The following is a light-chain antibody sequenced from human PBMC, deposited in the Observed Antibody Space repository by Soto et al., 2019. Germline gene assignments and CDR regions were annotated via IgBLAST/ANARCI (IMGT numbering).Light chain of an antibody. J-gene: IGLJ1*01. CDR2: DVS. CDR3: SSYTSSSTYV. V-gene: IGLV2-14*01. CDR1: SRDVGGSNY. Sequence: QSALTQPASVSGSPGQAITISYTGTSRDVGGSNYVSWYQQHPGKAPKLLIYDVSNRPSGVSNRFSGSKSGNTASLTISGLQAEDAADYYCSSYTSSSTYVFGTGTKLTVL.